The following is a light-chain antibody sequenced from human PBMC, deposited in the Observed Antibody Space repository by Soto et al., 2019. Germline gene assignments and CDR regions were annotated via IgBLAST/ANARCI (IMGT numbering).Light chain of an antibody. CDR3: CSYAASNTFV. J-gene: IGLJ1*01. CDR1: SSDVGGYNY. Sequence: QSALTQPRSVSGSPGQSVTISCTGTSSDVGGYNYVSWYQQYSGKAPKVMIYDVSTRPSGVPDRFSGSKSGNTASLTISGLQAEDEADYYCCSYAASNTFVFGTGTKLTVL. CDR2: DVS. V-gene: IGLV2-11*01.